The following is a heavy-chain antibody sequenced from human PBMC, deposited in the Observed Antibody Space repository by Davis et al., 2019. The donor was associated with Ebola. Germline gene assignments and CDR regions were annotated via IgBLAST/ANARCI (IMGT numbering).Heavy chain of an antibody. CDR1: GYTFTRFA. Sequence: ASVQVSCKASGYTFTRFAIHCVRQPPGQRLEWMGWINAGNGNTIYSQNFQGRVTITRDTSASTVYMELSSLRSEDTAVYYCAGNSVTTRLDYYGMDVWGQGTTVTVSS. J-gene: IGHJ6*02. CDR3: AGNSVTTRLDYYGMDV. CDR2: INAGNGNT. V-gene: IGHV1-3*01. D-gene: IGHD4-17*01.